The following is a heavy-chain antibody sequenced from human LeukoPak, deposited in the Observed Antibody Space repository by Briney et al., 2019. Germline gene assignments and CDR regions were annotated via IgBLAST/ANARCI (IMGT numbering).Heavy chain of an antibody. CDR2: ISGSGGST. Sequence: GGSLRLSCAASGFTFSSYAMSWVRQAPGKGLEWVSAISGSGGSTYYADSVKGRFTISRDNSKNTLYLQMNSLRAEDTAVYYCAKEVTYYYDSSGYYPDAFDIWGQGTMVTVSS. CDR1: GFTFSSYA. V-gene: IGHV3-23*01. J-gene: IGHJ3*02. CDR3: AKEVTYYYDSSGYYPDAFDI. D-gene: IGHD3-22*01.